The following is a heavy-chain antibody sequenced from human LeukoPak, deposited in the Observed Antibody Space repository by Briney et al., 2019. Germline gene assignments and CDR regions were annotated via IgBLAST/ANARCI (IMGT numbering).Heavy chain of an antibody. CDR3: ASSRGYTSGLWYYYMDV. Sequence: SSETLSLTCAVYGGSFSGYYWSWIRQPPGTGLEWIAEINNSGTTNYNPSLKGRVTISTDTSKNQFSLKLSSVTAADTAVYYCASSRGYTSGLWYYYMDVWGKGTTVTVSS. V-gene: IGHV4-34*01. J-gene: IGHJ6*03. CDR1: GGSFSGYY. D-gene: IGHD6-25*01. CDR2: INNSGTT.